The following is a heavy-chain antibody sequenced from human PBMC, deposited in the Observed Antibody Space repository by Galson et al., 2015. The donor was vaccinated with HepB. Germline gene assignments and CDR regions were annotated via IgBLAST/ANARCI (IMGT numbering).Heavy chain of an antibody. J-gene: IGHJ4*02. V-gene: IGHV2-5*02. CDR2: IYWDDDK. D-gene: IGHD3-16*01. Sequence: PALVKPPQTLTLTCTFSGFSLSTSGVGVGWIRQPPGKALEWLALIYWDDDKRYSPSLRSRLTITKDTSKTQVVLRMTNVNPVDTATYYCARFNGDTRLAAEAFDYWGQGTLVTVSS. CDR1: GFSLSTSGVG. CDR3: ARFNGDTRLAAEAFDY.